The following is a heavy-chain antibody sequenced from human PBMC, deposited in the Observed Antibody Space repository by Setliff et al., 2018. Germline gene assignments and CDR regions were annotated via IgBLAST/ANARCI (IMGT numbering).Heavy chain of an antibody. D-gene: IGHD3-3*01. CDR1: GGSISSSSYY. CDR3: ARASLGYDFWSGYYSPELWLDP. Sequence: ASETLSLTCTVSGGSISSSSYYWGWIRQPPGKGLEWIGSIYYSGSTYYNPSLKSRVTISVDTSKNQFSLQLSSVTAADTAVYYCARASLGYDFWSGYYSPELWLDPWGQGTLVTVSS. V-gene: IGHV4-39*07. J-gene: IGHJ5*02. CDR2: IYYSGST.